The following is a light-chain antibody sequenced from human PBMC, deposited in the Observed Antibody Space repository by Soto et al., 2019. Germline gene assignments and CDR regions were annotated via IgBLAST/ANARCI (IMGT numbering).Light chain of an antibody. V-gene: IGLV2-14*01. CDR1: SNDIGAYKY. Sequence: QSVLTQPASVSGSPGQSITISCTGSSNDIGAYKYVSWYQQYPGKAPKLIIFEVSNRPSGVSNLFSGSKSGNTASLTIAGLQAEDEADYHCSSYTTGSTLYVFGGGTKVTVL. CDR3: SSYTTGSTLYV. J-gene: IGLJ1*01. CDR2: EVS.